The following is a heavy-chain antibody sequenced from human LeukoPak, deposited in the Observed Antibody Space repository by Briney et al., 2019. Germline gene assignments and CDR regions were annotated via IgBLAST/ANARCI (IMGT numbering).Heavy chain of an antibody. V-gene: IGHV3-23*01. J-gene: IGHJ4*02. CDR1: GFTFSSYA. CDR3: AKGYYGSGSPKGSFDY. CDR2: ISGSGGST. D-gene: IGHD3-10*01. Sequence: GGSPRLSCAASGFTFSSYAMSWVRQAPGKGLEWVSAISGSGGSTYYADSVKGRFTISRDNSKNTLYLQMNSLSAEDTAVYYCAKGYYGSGSPKGSFDYWGQGTLVTVSS.